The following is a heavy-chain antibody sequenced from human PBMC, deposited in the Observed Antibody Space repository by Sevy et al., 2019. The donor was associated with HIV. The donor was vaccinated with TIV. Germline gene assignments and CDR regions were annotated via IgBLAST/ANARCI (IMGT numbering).Heavy chain of an antibody. J-gene: IGHJ4*02. CDR1: GFSLSYYA. CDR2: ISYDGTNK. D-gene: IGHD3-22*01. Sequence: GGSLRLSCAASGFSLSYYAMHWVRQAPGKGLESVAVISYDGTNKQYAESVKGRFTISRDNSKNTLYLQMNSLRAEDTAVYYCARDRGYYDSSGFYSRYYFDYWGQGTLVTVSS. CDR3: ARDRGYYDSSGFYSRYYFDY. V-gene: IGHV3-30-3*01.